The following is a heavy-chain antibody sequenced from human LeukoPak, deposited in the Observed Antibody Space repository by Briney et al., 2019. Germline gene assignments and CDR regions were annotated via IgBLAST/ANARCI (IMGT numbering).Heavy chain of an antibody. CDR2: ISYDGSNK. J-gene: IGHJ4*02. V-gene: IGHV3-30-3*01. CDR1: GFTFSSYA. CDR3: ARDSFIAVNGLGY. D-gene: IGHD6-19*01. Sequence: GRSLRLSCAASGFTFSSYAMHWVRQAPGKGLEWVAVISYDGSNKYYADPVKGRFTISRDNSKNTLYLQMNSLRAEDTAVYYCARDSFIAVNGLGYWGQGTLVTVSS.